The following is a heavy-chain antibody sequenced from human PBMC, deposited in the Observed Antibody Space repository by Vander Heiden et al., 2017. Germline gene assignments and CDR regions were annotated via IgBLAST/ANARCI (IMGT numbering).Heavy chain of an antibody. CDR2: SSISGSAI. J-gene: IGHJ6*02. V-gene: IGHV3-48*02. D-gene: IGHD3-10*01. CDR3: ARDSGGGMDV. Sequence: VESGRGLAQPGGSLRLSCVASGFSFTSYSMNCVRQARGKGLEWVSYSSISGSAIHYADSVKGRFTISRDNAKNSLFLHMDSLRDEDTAVYYCARDSGGGMDVWGRGTTVTVSS. CDR1: GFSFTSYS.